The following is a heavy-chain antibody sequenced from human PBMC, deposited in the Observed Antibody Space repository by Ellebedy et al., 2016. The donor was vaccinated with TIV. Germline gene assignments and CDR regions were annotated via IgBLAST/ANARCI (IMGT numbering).Heavy chain of an antibody. D-gene: IGHD6-19*01. V-gene: IGHV4-59*01. J-gene: IGHJ3*02. CDR2: IYYTGSS. CDR1: GGSISPYY. Sequence: MPGGSLRLSCSVSGGSISPYYWSWIRQPPGKGLEWIGYIYYTGSSDYNPSLKSPVTISVDTSKNQFSLKLSSVTAADTAIYYCARGIAVGAFAIWGQGTMVTVSS. CDR3: ARGIAVGAFAI.